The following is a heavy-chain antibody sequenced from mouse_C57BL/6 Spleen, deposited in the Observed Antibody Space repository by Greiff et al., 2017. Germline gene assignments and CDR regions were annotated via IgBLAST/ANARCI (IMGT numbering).Heavy chain of an antibody. V-gene: IGHV5-17*01. CDR3: ASGDYYGSIYYAMDD. CDR1: GFTFSDYG. D-gene: IGHD1-1*01. J-gene: IGHJ4*01. Sequence: EVKLQESGGGLVKPGGSLKLSCAASGFTFSDYGMHWVRQAPEKGLEWVAYISSGSSTIYYADTVKGRFTISRDNAKNTLFLQMTSLRSEDTAMYYCASGDYYGSIYYAMDDWGQGTSVTVSS. CDR2: ISSGSSTI.